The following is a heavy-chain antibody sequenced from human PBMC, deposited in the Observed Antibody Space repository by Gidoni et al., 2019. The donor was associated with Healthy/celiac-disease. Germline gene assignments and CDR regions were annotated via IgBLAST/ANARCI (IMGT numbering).Heavy chain of an antibody. J-gene: IGHJ4*02. CDR2: IWYDESNK. CDR3: ARELRVGESAVFDY. V-gene: IGHV3-33*01. D-gene: IGHD3-16*01. CDR1: GLTFSSYG. Sequence: QVQLVESGGGVVQHGRSLRLSCAASGLTFSSYGMHWVRQAPGKGLEWVAVIWYDESNKYYADSVKGRFTISRENSKNTLYLQMNSLRAEDTAVYYCARELRVGESAVFDYWGQGTLVTVSS.